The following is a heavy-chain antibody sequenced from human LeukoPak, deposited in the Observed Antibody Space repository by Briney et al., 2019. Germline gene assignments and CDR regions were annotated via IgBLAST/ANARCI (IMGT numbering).Heavy chain of an antibody. D-gene: IGHD1-26*01. CDR1: GFTFSMSW. J-gene: IGHJ4*02. CDR3: ARDLAPIVGATDY. Sequence: GGSLRLSCAASGFTFSMSWIHWVRHAPGKGLVWVSRINPDGSSTMHADSVKGRFTISRDNAKNTLYLQMDRLRAEDTAVYYCARDLAPIVGATDYWGQGTLVTVSS. CDR2: INPDGSST. V-gene: IGHV3-74*03.